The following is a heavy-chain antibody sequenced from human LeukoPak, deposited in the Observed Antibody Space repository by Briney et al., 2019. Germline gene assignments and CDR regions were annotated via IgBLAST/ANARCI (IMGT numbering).Heavy chain of an antibody. CDR2: IRYDGSNK. J-gene: IGHJ4*02. CDR1: GFTFSSYN. V-gene: IGHV3-30*02. Sequence: GGSPRLSCAASGFTFSSYNMNWVRQAPGKGLEWVAFIRYDGSNKYYADSVKGRFTISRDNSKNTLYLQMNSLRAEDTAVYYCAKDKWELIGPFDYWGQGTLVTVSS. CDR3: AKDKWELIGPFDY. D-gene: IGHD1-26*01.